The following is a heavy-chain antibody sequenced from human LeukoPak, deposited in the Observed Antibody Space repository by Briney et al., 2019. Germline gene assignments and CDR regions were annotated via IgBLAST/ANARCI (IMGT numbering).Heavy chain of an antibody. CDR1: GFTFDNFV. CDR3: AKDMELAS. J-gene: IGHJ5*02. V-gene: IGHV3-23*01. Sequence: GGSLTLSCAASGFTFDNFVMTWLRQAPGKGLEWVSLISSSGANAYYADSVKGRFTISRDNSKNTLYLQMNNLRGEDTAEYYCAKDMELASWGQGTLVTVSS. D-gene: IGHD1-26*01. CDR2: ISSSGANA.